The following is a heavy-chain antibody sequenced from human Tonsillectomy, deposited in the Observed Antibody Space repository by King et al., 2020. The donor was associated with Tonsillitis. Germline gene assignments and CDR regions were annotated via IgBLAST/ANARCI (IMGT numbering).Heavy chain of an antibody. J-gene: IGHJ4*02. CDR3: AREEGEGFDY. CDR1: GFTFSSYS. D-gene: IGHD3-16*01. Sequence: VQLVESGGGLVKPGGSLRLSCAASGFTFSSYSMNWVRQAPGEGLEWVSSMSGSATYIYYADSVKGRFTISRDNAKNSLYLQMNSLRAEDTAVYYCAREEGEGFDYWGQGTLVAVSS. CDR2: MSGSATYI. V-gene: IGHV3-21*01.